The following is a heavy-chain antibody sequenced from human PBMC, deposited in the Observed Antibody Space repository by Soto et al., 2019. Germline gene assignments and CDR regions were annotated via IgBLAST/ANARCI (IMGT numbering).Heavy chain of an antibody. Sequence: GSGPTLVNPTQTLTLTCTFSGFSLSTSGVGVGWIRQPPGKALEWLALIYWDDDKRYSPSLKSRLTITKDTSKNQVVLTMTNLDPVDTAIFYCAHRRSSSWYYEESDFDYWGQGTLVTVSS. CDR2: IYWDDDK. J-gene: IGHJ4*02. D-gene: IGHD6-13*01. V-gene: IGHV2-5*02. CDR1: GFSLSTSGVG. CDR3: AHRRSSSWYYEESDFDY.